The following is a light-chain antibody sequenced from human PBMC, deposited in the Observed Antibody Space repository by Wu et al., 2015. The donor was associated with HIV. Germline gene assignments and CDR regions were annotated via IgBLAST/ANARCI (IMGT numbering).Light chain of an antibody. J-gene: IGKJ4*01. CDR1: HNINRF. Sequence: EIVLTQSPGTLSLSPGERATLSCRASHNINRFLAWYQQKSGQAPRLLIYDSFSRSNGLPARFSGSGSGTDFNLTISSLETDDFAVYYCQHRVNWPVTFGGGTRVERK. CDR3: QHRVNWPVT. CDR2: DSF. V-gene: IGKV3-11*01.